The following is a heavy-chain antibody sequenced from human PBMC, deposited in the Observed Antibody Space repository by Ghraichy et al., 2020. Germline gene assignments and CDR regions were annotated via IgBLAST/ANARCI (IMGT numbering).Heavy chain of an antibody. V-gene: IGHV1-69*02. CDR1: GGTFSSYT. D-gene: IGHD6-13*01. J-gene: IGHJ4*02. Sequence: SVKVSCKASGGTFSSYTISWVRQAPGQGLEWMGRIIPILGIANYAQKFQGRVTITADKSTSTAYMELSSLRSEDTAVYYCARALPGYSSSWSDYWGQGTLVTVSS. CDR2: IIPILGIA. CDR3: ARALPGYSSSWSDY.